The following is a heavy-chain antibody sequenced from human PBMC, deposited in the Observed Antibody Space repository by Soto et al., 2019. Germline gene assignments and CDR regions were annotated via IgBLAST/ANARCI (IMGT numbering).Heavy chain of an antibody. D-gene: IGHD5-12*01. CDR2: ITFDGRNK. J-gene: IGHJ4*01. CDR3: TRDLVAGHDVF. CDR1: GFTFRNFT. Sequence: QVQLVESGGGVGQPGRSLRLSCAASGFTFRNFTIHWVRQAPGKGLEWLAAITFDGRNKYYADSVKGRFTSCRDTSKNSLYLQRNSLSIDDTAVYFCTRDLVAGHDVFWGHGTLVTVSS. V-gene: IGHV3-30*04.